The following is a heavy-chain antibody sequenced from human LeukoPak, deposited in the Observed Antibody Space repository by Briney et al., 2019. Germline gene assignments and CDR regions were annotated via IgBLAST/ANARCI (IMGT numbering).Heavy chain of an antibody. CDR1: GFTLSSYW. V-gene: IGHV3-74*01. CDR3: ARGKRGYSYGFDY. D-gene: IGHD5-18*01. Sequence: GGSLRLSCAASGFTLSSYWMHWVRQAPGKELVWVSRINSDGSSTSYADSVKGRFTISRDNAKNTLYLQMNSLRAEDTAVYYCARGKRGYSYGFDYWGQGTLVTVSS. J-gene: IGHJ4*02. CDR2: INSDGSST.